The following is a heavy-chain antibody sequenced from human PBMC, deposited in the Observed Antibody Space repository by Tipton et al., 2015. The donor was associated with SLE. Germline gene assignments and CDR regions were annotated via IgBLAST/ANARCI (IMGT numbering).Heavy chain of an antibody. CDR1: GGSISSYH. Sequence: TLSLTCTVSGGSISSYHWSWIRQPPGEGLEWIGYIYYSGSTNYNPSLKSRVTISVDTSKNQFSLKLSSVTAADTAVYYCARQGQQLVRPYYYGMDVWGQGTTVTVSS. CDR3: ARQGQQLVRPYYYGMDV. D-gene: IGHD6-13*01. CDR2: IYYSGST. J-gene: IGHJ6*02. V-gene: IGHV4-59*08.